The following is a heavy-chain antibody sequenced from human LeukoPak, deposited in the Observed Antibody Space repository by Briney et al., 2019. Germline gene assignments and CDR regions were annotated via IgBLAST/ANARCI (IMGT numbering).Heavy chain of an antibody. CDR1: GFTFSSYG. CDR3: ARSGSGWYPPYFFDY. J-gene: IGHJ4*02. D-gene: IGHD6-19*01. V-gene: IGHV3-33*01. CDR2: IWYDGSNK. Sequence: TGGSLRLSCAASGFTFSSYGMHWVRQAPGKGLEWVAVIWYDGSNKYYADSVKGRFTISRDNSKNTLYLQMNSLRAEDTAVYYCARSGSGWYPPYFFDYWGQGNLVTVSS.